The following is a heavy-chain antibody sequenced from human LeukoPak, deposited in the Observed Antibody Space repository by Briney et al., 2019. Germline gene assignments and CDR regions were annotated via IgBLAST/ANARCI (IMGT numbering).Heavy chain of an antibody. CDR2: MYYSGST. V-gene: IGHV4-39*01. Sequence: SETLSLTCSVSGDSISTSSYYWGWIRQPPGKGLEWLGRMYYSGSTYYNPSLKSRVTISVDTAKNQFALNLYSVTAADTAVFYCARSYYSDYRQIDYWGQGTLVTVSS. CDR3: ARSYYSDYRQIDY. D-gene: IGHD3-22*01. CDR1: GDSISTSSYY. J-gene: IGHJ4*02.